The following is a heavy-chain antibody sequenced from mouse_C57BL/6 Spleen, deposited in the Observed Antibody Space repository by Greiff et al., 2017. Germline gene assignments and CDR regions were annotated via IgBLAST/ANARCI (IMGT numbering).Heavy chain of an antibody. D-gene: IGHD2-1*01. CDR1: GYTFTSYW. CDR2: IYPGSGST. V-gene: IGHV1-55*01. CDR3: ERGKNEGFAY. Sequence: VQLQQPGAELVKPGASVKMSCKASGYTFTSYWITWVKQRPGQGLEWIGDIYPGSGSTNYHEKFKSKATLTVDTSSSTAYMQHSSLTSEDSVVYYCERGKNEGFAYWGQGTLVTVSA. J-gene: IGHJ3*01.